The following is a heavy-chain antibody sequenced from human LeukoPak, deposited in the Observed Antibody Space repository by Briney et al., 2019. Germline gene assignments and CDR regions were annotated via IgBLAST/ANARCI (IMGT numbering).Heavy chain of an antibody. CDR1: GGSISSYY. J-gene: IGHJ4*02. V-gene: IGHV4-59*04. Sequence: SETLSLTCTVSGGSISSYYWSWIRQPPGKGLEWIGSIYHSGSTYYNPSLKSRVTISVDTSKNQFSLKLSSVTAADTAVYYCAETLYGDYYYFDYWGQGTLVTVSS. CDR2: IYHSGST. CDR3: AETLYGDYYYFDY. D-gene: IGHD4-17*01.